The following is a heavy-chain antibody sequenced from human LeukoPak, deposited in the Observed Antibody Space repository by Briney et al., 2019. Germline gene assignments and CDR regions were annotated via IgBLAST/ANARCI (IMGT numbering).Heavy chain of an antibody. J-gene: IGHJ6*03. D-gene: IGHD3-3*01. Sequence: GGSLRLSCAASGFTFSSYWMSWVRQAPGKGLEWVANIKQDGSEKYYVDSVKGRFTISRDNAKNSLYLQMNSLRAEDTAVYYCARLSHDGFWGGYPYYMDVWGKGTTVTVSS. CDR2: IKQDGSEK. CDR1: GFTFSSYW. CDR3: ARLSHDGFWGGYPYYMDV. V-gene: IGHV3-7*01.